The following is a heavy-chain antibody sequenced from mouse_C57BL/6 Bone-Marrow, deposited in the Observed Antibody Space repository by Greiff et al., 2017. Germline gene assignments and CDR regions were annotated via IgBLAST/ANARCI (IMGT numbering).Heavy chain of an antibody. CDR1: GYTFTSHW. V-gene: IGHV1-56*01. CDR2: ILPGSGRT. Sequence: QVQLKESGPELVRPGASVKISCKAPGYTFTSHWMQWVRQRPGQGLEWIGEILPGSGRTYYNEKFKGKATLTVDTSSSTAYMQLGILTSDDSAVYFSATIYYDGGPDYWGQGTTLTVSA. CDR3: ATIYYDGGPDY. J-gene: IGHJ2*01. D-gene: IGHD1-1*02.